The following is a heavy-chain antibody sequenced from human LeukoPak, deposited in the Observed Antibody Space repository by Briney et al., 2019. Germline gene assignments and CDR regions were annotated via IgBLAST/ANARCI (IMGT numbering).Heavy chain of an antibody. D-gene: IGHD5/OR15-5a*01. J-gene: IGHJ3*02. V-gene: IGHV3-48*03. Sequence: GGSLRLSWAASEFNISSYEMNWVRQAPGKGLEWVSYISRSGTTIEYADSVKGRFTISRDYAKDSLYLQMNSLRAEDTAVYYCARRSSQGAFDIWGQGTMVTVSS. CDR3: ARRSSQGAFDI. CDR2: ISRSGTTI. CDR1: EFNISSYE.